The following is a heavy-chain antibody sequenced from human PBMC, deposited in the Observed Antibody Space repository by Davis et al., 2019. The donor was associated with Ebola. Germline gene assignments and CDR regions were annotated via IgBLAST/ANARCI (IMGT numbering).Heavy chain of an antibody. V-gene: IGHV3-74*01. CDR2: INPDGSFT. Sequence: PGGSLRLSCAASGFTFSSYWMHWVRQAPGKGLVWVSRINPDGSFTDYADPVKGRFSISRDSTSNTLYLQMNGLRAEDTAVYYCARSSYQPDYWGQGTLVTVSS. J-gene: IGHJ4*02. CDR1: GFTFSSYW. CDR3: ARSSYQPDY. D-gene: IGHD2-2*01.